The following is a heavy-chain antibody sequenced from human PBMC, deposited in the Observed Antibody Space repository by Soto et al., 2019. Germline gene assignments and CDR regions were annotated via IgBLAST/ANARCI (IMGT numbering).Heavy chain of an antibody. CDR2: IYYSGST. CDR1: SGSISGYY. J-gene: IGHJ6*02. V-gene: IGHV4-31*03. D-gene: IGHD2-15*01. CDR3: ASGYCSGGSCYSLPPRYYGMDV. Sequence: SETLSLTCTVSSGSISGYYWSWIRQHPGKGLEWIGYIYYSGSTYYNPSLKSRVTISVDTSKNQFSLKLSSVTAADTAVYYCASGYCSGGSCYSLPPRYYGMDVWGQGTTVTVSS.